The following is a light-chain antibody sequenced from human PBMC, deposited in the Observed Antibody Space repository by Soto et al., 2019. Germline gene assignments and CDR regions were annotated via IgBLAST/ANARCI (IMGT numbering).Light chain of an antibody. V-gene: IGKV2-28*01. CDR3: MKALQTTL. CDR2: LGS. J-gene: IGKJ1*01. Sequence: DIVMTQSPLSLPVTPGEPASISCRSSQSLLHSNGYNYLDWYLQKPGQSPQLLIYLGSNRASGVPDRFSGSGSGTDFTLKISRVEAEDVGVYYCMKALQTTLLGQGTKVDIK. CDR1: QSLLHSNGYNY.